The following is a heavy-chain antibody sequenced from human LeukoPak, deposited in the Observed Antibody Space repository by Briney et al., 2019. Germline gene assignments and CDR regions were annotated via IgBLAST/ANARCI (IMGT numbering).Heavy chain of an antibody. V-gene: IGHV3-11*04. CDR1: GFTFSDYY. J-gene: IGHJ6*03. D-gene: IGHD4-23*01. Sequence: PGGSLRLSCAASGFTFSDYYMSWIRQAPGKGLEWVSYISSSGSTIYYADSVKGRFTISRDNAKNSLYLQMNSLRAEDTAVYYCVVTHDCYYYMDVWGKGTTVTVSS. CDR2: ISSSGSTI. CDR3: VVTHDCYYYMDV.